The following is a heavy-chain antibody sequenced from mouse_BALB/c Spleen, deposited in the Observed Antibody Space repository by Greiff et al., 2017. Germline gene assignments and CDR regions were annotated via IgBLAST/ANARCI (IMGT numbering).Heavy chain of an antibody. V-gene: IGHV2-9*02. J-gene: IGHJ4*01. CDR1: GFSLTSYG. CDR3: AREGYRYDEGGAMDY. CDR2: IWAGGST. D-gene: IGHD2-14*01. Sequence: VQLQESGPGLVAPSQCLSITCTVSGFSLTSYGVHWVRQPPGKGLEWLGVIWAGGSTNYNSALMSRLSISKDNSKSQVFLKMNSLQTDDTAMYYCAREGYRYDEGGAMDYWGRGTSVTVSS.